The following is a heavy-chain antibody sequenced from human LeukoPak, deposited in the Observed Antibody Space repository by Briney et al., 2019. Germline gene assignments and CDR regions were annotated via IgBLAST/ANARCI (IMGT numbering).Heavy chain of an antibody. D-gene: IGHD3-10*01. Sequence: GGSLRLSCAASGFTFSSYSMNWVRQAPGKGLEWVSSISSSSSYICYADSVKGRFTISRDNAKNSLYLQMNSLRAEDTAVYYCARVGLLWFGEKTCDYWGQGTLVTVSS. J-gene: IGHJ4*02. V-gene: IGHV3-21*01. CDR2: ISSSSSYI. CDR3: ARVGLLWFGEKTCDY. CDR1: GFTFSSYS.